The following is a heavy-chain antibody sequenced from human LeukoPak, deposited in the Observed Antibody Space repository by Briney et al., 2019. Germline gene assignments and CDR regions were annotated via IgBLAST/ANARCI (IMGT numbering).Heavy chain of an antibody. D-gene: IGHD6-19*01. CDR2: IYHSGST. Sequence: PSETLSLTCAVSGGSISSSNWWSWVRQPPGKGLEWIGEIYHSGSTNYNPSLKSRVTISVDKSRNQFPLKLSSVTAADTAVYYCARAPPGMGVAVAGWDRYAFDIWGQGTMVTVSS. CDR1: GGSISSSNW. CDR3: ARAPPGMGVAVAGWDRYAFDI. V-gene: IGHV4-4*02. J-gene: IGHJ3*02.